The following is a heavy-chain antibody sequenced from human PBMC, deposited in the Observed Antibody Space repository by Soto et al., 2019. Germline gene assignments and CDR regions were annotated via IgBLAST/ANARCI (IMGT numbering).Heavy chain of an antibody. V-gene: IGHV5-51*01. CDR2: IYPGDSDT. D-gene: IGHD5-12*01. CDR1: GYSFTSYW. CDR3: ARRVRGYSGYGAFDY. Sequence: GESLKISCQGSGYSFTSYWIGWVRQMPGKGLEWMGIIYPGDSDTRYSPSFQGQVTISADKSISTAYLQWSSLKASDTAMYYCARRVRGYSGYGAFDYSGQGTLVTVSS. J-gene: IGHJ4*02.